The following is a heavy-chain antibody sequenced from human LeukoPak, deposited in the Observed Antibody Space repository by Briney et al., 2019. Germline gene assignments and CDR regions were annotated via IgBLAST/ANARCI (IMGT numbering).Heavy chain of an antibody. V-gene: IGHV1-46*01. Sequence: GASVKLSCKAFGYTFTGYYMHWVRQAPGQGLEWMAMINPSGGGSSTTYAQKFQGTLTLTRDMSTSTVYMELSSLRSEDTAVYYCARSITIFGVATLGYWGQGTLVTVSS. CDR3: ARSITIFGVATLGY. CDR2: INPSGGGSST. D-gene: IGHD3-3*01. CDR1: GYTFTGYY. J-gene: IGHJ4*02.